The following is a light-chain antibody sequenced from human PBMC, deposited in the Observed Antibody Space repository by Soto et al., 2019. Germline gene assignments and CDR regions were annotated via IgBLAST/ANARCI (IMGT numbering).Light chain of an antibody. CDR2: GNN. CDR1: SSNIGAGFY. CDR3: QSYDSSLSGVI. V-gene: IGLV1-40*01. Sequence: QPVLTQPPSVSGAPGQRVTISCTGSSSNIGAGFYVHWYQHLPGTAPKVLIYGNNNRPSGVPDRFSGSQSGTSASLAITGLQAEDEADYYCQSYDSSLSGVIFGGGTKLTVL. J-gene: IGLJ2*01.